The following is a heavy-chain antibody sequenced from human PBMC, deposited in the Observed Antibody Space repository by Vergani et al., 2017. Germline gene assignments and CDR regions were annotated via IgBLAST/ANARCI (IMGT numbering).Heavy chain of an antibody. D-gene: IGHD3-22*01. V-gene: IGHV1-18*01. CDR3: ARPTNWAYYDSSGYFDY. CDR1: GYTFTSYG. Sequence: QVQLVQSGAEVKKPGASVKVSCKASGYTFTSYGISWVRQAPGKGLEWMGWISAYNGNTNYAHKLQGRVTMTTDTSTSTAYMELRSLRSDDTAVYYCARPTNWAYYDSSGYFDYWGQGTLVTVSS. CDR2: ISAYNGNT. J-gene: IGHJ4*02.